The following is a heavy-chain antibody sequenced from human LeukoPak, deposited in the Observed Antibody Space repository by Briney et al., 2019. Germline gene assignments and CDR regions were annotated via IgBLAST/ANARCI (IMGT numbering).Heavy chain of an antibody. CDR2: ISSGSSAI. CDR3: ARDSSLGGDPP. J-gene: IGHJ4*02. D-gene: IGHD3-16*01. Sequence: KTGGSLRLSCEASGFTFTTYSMTWVRQAPGKGLEWVSIISSGSSAIFSADSVKGRFTISRDNAKNSLYLQMNSLRAEDTAVYYCARDSSLGGDPPWGQGTLVTVSS. CDR1: GFTFTTYS. V-gene: IGHV3-21*01.